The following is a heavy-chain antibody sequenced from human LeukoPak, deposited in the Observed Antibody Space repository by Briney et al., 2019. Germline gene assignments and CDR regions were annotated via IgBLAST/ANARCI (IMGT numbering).Heavy chain of an antibody. CDR2: TRNKANGYST. CDR1: GFTLSDHY. D-gene: IGHD1-26*01. V-gene: IGHV3-72*01. J-gene: IGHJ4*02. Sequence: GGSLRLSCAASGFTLSDHYMDWVRQAPGKGLEWVGRTRNKANGYSTEYAASVKGRFTISRDESKNSLYLQMNSLKTEDTAVYYCGRSRAGAIDYWGQGTLVTVSS. CDR3: GRSRAGAIDY.